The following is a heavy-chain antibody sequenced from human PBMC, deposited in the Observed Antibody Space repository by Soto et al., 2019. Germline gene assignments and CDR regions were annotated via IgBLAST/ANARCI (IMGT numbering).Heavy chain of an antibody. V-gene: IGHV1-46*01. CDR3: ARNYYDSSGYPNWFDP. CDR1: GYTFTSYY. Sequence: GASVKVSCKASGYTFTSYYMHWVRQAPGQGLEWMGIINPSGGSTSYAQKFQGRVTMTRGTSTSTVYMELSSLRSEDTAVYYCARNYYDSSGYPNWFDPWGQGTLVTVSS. J-gene: IGHJ5*02. D-gene: IGHD3-22*01. CDR2: INPSGGST.